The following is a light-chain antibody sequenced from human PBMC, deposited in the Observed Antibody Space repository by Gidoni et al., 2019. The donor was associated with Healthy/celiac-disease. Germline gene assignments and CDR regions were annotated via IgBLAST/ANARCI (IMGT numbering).Light chain of an antibody. Sequence: EIVLTQSPGTLSLSPGERATLSCRASQSVSSSYLAWYQQKPGQAPRLLSYGASSRATGIPDRVSGSGSGTDFTLTISRLEPEDFAVYYCQQYGSSPDTFGQGTKVEIK. CDR1: QSVSSSY. V-gene: IGKV3-20*01. J-gene: IGKJ1*01. CDR3: QQYGSSPDT. CDR2: GAS.